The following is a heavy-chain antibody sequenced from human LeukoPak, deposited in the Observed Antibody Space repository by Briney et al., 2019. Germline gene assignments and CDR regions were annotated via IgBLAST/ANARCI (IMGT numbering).Heavy chain of an antibody. V-gene: IGHV3-7*03. CDR1: GFTFSNYW. J-gene: IGHJ6*02. CDR3: ARRNAMDV. CDR2: INRDGSER. Sequence: QPGGSLRLSCAASGFTFSNYWMTWVRQAPGKGLEWVANINRDGSERYYVDSVKGRFIISRDDAKSSLYLQMNSLRAEDTAVYYCARRNAMDVWGQGTTVIVFS.